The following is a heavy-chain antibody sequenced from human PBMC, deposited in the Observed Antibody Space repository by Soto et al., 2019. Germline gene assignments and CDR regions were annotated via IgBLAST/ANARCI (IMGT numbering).Heavy chain of an antibody. CDR2: INHSGST. CDR3: ARGPRGSGSFLRKPGWFDP. Sequence: SQTLSLTCAVYGGSFSGYYWSWIRQPPGKGLEWIGEINHSGSTNYNPSLKSRVTISVDTSKNQFSLKLSSVTAADTAVYYCARGPRGSGSFLRKPGWFDPWGQGTLVTVSS. CDR1: GGSFSGYY. D-gene: IGHD6-19*01. J-gene: IGHJ5*02. V-gene: IGHV4-34*01.